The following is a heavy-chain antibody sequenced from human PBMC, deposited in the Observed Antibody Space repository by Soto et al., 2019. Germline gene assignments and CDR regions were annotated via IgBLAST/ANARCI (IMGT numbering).Heavy chain of an antibody. CDR3: ARHAEYDYIWGSYRSQRTPDAFDI. J-gene: IGHJ3*02. D-gene: IGHD3-16*02. Sequence: SETLSLTCTVSGGSISSYYWSWIRQPPGKGLEWIGYIYYSGSTNYNPSLKSRVTISVDTSKNQLSLKLSSVTAADTAVYYCARHAEYDYIWGSYRSQRTPDAFDIWGQGTMVTVSS. CDR2: IYYSGST. V-gene: IGHV4-59*08. CDR1: GGSISSYY.